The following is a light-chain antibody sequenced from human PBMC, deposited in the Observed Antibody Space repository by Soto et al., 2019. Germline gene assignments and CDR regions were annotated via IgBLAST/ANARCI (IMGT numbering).Light chain of an antibody. CDR3: QQYDEWPLT. CDR1: QNVKTR. J-gene: IGKJ4*01. CDR2: DAF. V-gene: IGKV3-15*01. Sequence: EKVMTQSPATLSVSPGERATLSCRASQNVKTRLAWYQLKPGQAPRLLIYDAFTRATGIPARFSGSASGTEFTLTISSLQSEDFAVYYCQQYDEWPLTFGGGTKVEIK.